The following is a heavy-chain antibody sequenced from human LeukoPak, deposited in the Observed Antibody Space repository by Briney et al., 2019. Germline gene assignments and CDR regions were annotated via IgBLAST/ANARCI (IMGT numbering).Heavy chain of an antibody. V-gene: IGHV3-21*01. CDR1: GFTFSSYS. J-gene: IGHJ4*02. CDR3: ARVWTLDSSGYYEDY. D-gene: IGHD3-22*01. CDR2: ISSSSNYI. Sequence: GRSLRLSCAASGFTFSSYSMNWVRQAPGKGLEWVSSISSSSNYIYYADSVKGRFTISRDNAKNSLYLQMNSLRAEDTAVYYCARVWTLDSSGYYEDYWGQGTLVTVSS.